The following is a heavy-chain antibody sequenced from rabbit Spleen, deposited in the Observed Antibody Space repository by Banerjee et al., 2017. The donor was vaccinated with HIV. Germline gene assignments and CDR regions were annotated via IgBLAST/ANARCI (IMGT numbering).Heavy chain of an antibody. CDR2: IYNGDIGSRT. V-gene: IGHV1S40*01. Sequence: QSLEESGGDLVKPGASLTLTCTASGFSLSSYYMCWVRQAPGKGLEWIGCIYNGDIGSRTYYATWAKGRFTISKTSTTVTLQMTSLTAADTASYFCARDLAGVIGWNFNLWGPGTLVTVS. CDR1: GFSLSSYY. J-gene: IGHJ4*01. CDR3: ARDLAGVIGWNFNL. D-gene: IGHD4-1*01.